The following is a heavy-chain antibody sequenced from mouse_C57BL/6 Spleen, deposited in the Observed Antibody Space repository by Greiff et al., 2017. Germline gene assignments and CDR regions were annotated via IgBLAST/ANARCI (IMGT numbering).Heavy chain of an antibody. Sequence: QVQLQQSGPELVKPGASVKISCKASGYAFSSSWMNWVKQRPGKGLEWIGRIYPGDGDTNYNGKFKGKATLTADKSSSTAYMQLSSLTSEDSAVYFCARGYYSNSWYFDVWGTGTTVTVSS. J-gene: IGHJ1*03. CDR2: IYPGDGDT. CDR3: ARGYYSNSWYFDV. D-gene: IGHD2-5*01. V-gene: IGHV1-82*01. CDR1: GYAFSSSW.